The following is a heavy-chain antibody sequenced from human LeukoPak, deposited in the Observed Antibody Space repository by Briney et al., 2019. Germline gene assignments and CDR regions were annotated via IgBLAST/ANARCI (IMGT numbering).Heavy chain of an antibody. D-gene: IGHD3-10*01. CDR1: GFTFSSYA. J-gene: IGHJ1*01. Sequence: GGSLRLSCAASGFTFSSYAMSWVRQAPGKGLEWVSAISCSGGSTYYADSVKGRFTISRDNSKNTLYLQMNRLSAEDTAVYHCAKTGVRYGSGSYSDWGQGTLVTVSS. CDR3: AKTGVRYGSGSYSD. V-gene: IGHV3-23*01. CDR2: ISCSGGST.